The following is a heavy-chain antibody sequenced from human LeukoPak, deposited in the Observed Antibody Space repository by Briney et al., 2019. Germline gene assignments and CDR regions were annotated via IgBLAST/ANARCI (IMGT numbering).Heavy chain of an antibody. J-gene: IGHJ4*02. V-gene: IGHV3-23*01. CDR2: ISETDRET. Sequence: PGGSLRLSCAASGFTFSNYAMAWIRQAPGKGPEWVASISETDRETSHADSLKGRFTISRDNSKKMLFLQMSSLRAEDTAIFYCAKETAPHTDYVFDCGGEGTLVTVSS. CDR3: AKETAPHTDYVFDC. D-gene: IGHD4-17*01. CDR1: GFTFSNYA.